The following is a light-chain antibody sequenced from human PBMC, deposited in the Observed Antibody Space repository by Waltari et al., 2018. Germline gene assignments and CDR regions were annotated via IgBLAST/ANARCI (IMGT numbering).Light chain of an antibody. J-gene: IGLJ2*01. CDR3: SSYISSSTLEL. Sequence: QSALTQPASVSGSPGQSITISCTGTSSDVGAYNYVSWYQKQPGKAPKLIIFDVSNRPSGVSNRFSGSKSGNTASLTISGLQAEDEADYYCSSYISSSTLELFGGGTSLTVL. V-gene: IGLV2-14*03. CDR1: SSDVGAYNY. CDR2: DVS.